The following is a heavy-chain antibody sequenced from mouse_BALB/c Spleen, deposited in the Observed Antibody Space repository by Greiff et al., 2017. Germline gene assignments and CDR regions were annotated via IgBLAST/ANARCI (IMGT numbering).Heavy chain of an antibody. CDR3: TRGGYGARIAMDY. D-gene: IGHD2-14*01. Sequence: QVQLQQPGAELVRPGASVKLSCKASGYTFTSYWINWVKQRPGQGLEWIGNIYPSDSYTNYNQKFKDKATLTVDKSSSTAYMQLSSPTSEDSAVYYCTRGGYGARIAMDYWGQGTSVTVSS. J-gene: IGHJ4*01. CDR2: IYPSDSYT. CDR1: GYTFTSYW. V-gene: IGHV1-69*02.